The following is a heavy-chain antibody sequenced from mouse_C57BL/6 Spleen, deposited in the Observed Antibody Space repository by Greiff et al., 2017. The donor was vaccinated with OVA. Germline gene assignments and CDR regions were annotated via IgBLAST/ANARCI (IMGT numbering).Heavy chain of an antibody. CDR1: GYPFTSYT. Sequence: VQLHQSGAELARPGASVKMSCKPSGYPFTSYTMHWVKQRPGQGLELLGYINPSSGFTKYNQKFKDNATLTAYKSSSTADMQLSSLTSEDAAVYYWARDWGANYWGQGTTLRVSS. CDR2: INPSSGFT. V-gene: IGHV1-4*01. J-gene: IGHJ2*01. CDR3: ARDWGANY.